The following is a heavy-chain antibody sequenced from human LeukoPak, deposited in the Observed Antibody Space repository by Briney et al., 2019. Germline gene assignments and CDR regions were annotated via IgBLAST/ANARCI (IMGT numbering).Heavy chain of an antibody. D-gene: IGHD6-13*01. Sequence: GGSLRLSCAASGYTFSDYAVHWVRQAPGKGREWGAVISYDGRIKYYAYSVKGRFTISRDNFKNTLYLQMNSLRPEDTALYYCAKDLGSSWLADFYSYGMDVWGQGTTVTVSS. CDR2: ISYDGRIK. V-gene: IGHV3-30-3*02. CDR3: AKDLGSSWLADFYSYGMDV. J-gene: IGHJ6*02. CDR1: GYTFSDYA.